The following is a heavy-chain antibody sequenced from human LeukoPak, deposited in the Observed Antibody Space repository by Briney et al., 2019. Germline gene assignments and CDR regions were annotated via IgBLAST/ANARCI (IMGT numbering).Heavy chain of an antibody. CDR1: GFTFSSYG. CDR2: IRYDGSNK. J-gene: IGHJ4*02. Sequence: GGSLRLSCAASGFTFSSYGMNWVRQAPGKGLEWVAFIRYDGSNKYYADSVKGRFTISRDNSKNTLYLQMNSLRAEDTAVYYCAKSSMGGSSWLAPLDYWGQGTLVTVSS. CDR3: AKSSMGGSSWLAPLDY. V-gene: IGHV3-30*02. D-gene: IGHD6-13*01.